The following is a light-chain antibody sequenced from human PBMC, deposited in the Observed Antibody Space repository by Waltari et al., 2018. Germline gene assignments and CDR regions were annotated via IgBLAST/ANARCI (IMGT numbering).Light chain of an antibody. CDR2: EVT. CDR1: SSDVGSYNY. V-gene: IGLV2-8*01. Sequence: QSALTQPPSASGSRGQSVTISCTGTSSDVGSYNYVSWYQQHPGKAPKLMIYEVTKRPSGFPDRFSGSKSGNTASLTVSGLQAEDEADYYCSSYAGSNNVIFGGGTRLTVL. J-gene: IGLJ2*01. CDR3: SSYAGSNNVI.